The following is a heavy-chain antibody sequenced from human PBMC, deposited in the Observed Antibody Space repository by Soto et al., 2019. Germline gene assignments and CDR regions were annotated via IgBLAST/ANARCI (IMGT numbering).Heavy chain of an antibody. Sequence: QVQLVQSGAEVKKPGSAVKVSCKDSGGTFSTYSMFWVRQAPGQGLEWMGRIIPMLGIANYAQKFQGRVTSTADKSTGTAYMELSSLRPEDTALYSRTSGSWSGEVFDIWGQGTMVTVSS. D-gene: IGHD6-19*01. V-gene: IGHV1-69*02. CDR2: IIPMLGIA. CDR1: GGTFSTYS. CDR3: TSGSWSGEVFDI. J-gene: IGHJ3*02.